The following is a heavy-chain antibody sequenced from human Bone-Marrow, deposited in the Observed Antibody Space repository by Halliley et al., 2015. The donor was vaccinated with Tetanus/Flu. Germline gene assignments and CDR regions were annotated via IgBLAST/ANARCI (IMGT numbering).Heavy chain of an antibody. D-gene: IGHD6-25*01. Sequence: SRINSDGSSTSDADSVNGRLTISRDNAKNTLYLQMNSLRGEDTAVYYCARGGLYYSYYYDMDVWGQGTTVTVSS. J-gene: IGHJ6*02. CDR2: INSDGSST. V-gene: IGHV3-74*01. CDR3: ARGGLYYSYYYDMDV.